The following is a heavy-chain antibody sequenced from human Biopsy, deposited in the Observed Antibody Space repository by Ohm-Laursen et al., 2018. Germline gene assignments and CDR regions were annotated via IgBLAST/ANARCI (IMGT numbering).Heavy chain of an antibody. J-gene: IGHJ5*02. Sequence: SVKVSCNASGDSFTSYAIGWVRQAPGQGLEWMGGIIPIPNVATYAQKFQGRITITADESTSTAYMELNSLTSDDTAVYFCARGEGSSWFDPWGRGTLVTVSS. CDR1: GDSFTSYA. CDR2: IIPIPNVA. D-gene: IGHD1-26*01. CDR3: ARGEGSSWFDP. V-gene: IGHV1-69*10.